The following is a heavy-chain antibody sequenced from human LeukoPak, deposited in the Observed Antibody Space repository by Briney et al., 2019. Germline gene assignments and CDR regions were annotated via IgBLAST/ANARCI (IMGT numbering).Heavy chain of an antibody. Sequence: GGSLRLSCAVSGFTLSSYNMKWVRQAPGKGREWVSYIRNSGKTISYPDSVKGRFTISRDPAKNSLYLQMNSLRAEDPAVYYCAREYWGYYDDSGYPFDNWGQGTLVTVSS. D-gene: IGHD3-22*01. CDR2: IRNSGKTI. CDR3: AREYWGYYDDSGYPFDN. CDR1: GFTLSSYN. V-gene: IGHV3-48*01. J-gene: IGHJ4*02.